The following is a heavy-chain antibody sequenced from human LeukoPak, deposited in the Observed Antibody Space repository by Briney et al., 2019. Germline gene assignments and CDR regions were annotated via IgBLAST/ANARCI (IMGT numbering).Heavy chain of an antibody. CDR3: ARLTSFDY. CDR2: ISRSSNNI. D-gene: IGHD2-2*01. J-gene: IGHJ4*02. CDR1: GFTFSSYN. V-gene: IGHV3-48*02. Sequence: TGGSLRLSCAASGFTFSSYNMNGVREAPGEGLEWLSYISRSSNNIYYADSVKGRFTISRDNAKNSLYLQMNSLRDEDTAVYYCARLTSFDYWGQGTLVTVSS.